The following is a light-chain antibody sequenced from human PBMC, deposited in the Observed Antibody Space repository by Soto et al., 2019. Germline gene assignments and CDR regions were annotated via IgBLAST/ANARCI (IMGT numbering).Light chain of an antibody. J-gene: IGLJ3*02. CDR1: SSDVGSYKL. Sequence: QSALTQPASVSGSPGQSITISCTGTSSDVGSYKLVSWYQQHPGRAPKLMIYEVSQRPSGLSSRFSGSKSGNTASLTISGLQAEDEADYYCYSYAGSSTGVFGGGTKVTVL. CDR3: YSYAGSSTGV. CDR2: EVS. V-gene: IGLV2-23*02.